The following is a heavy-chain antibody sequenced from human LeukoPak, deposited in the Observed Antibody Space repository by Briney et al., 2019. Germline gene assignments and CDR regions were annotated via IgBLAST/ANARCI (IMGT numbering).Heavy chain of an antibody. D-gene: IGHD3-3*01. CDR1: GFTVISNY. V-gene: IGHV3-53*01. Sequence: GGSLRLSCAASGFTVISNYMSWVRQAPGEGLEWGSVIYSGGSTYYADSVKGRFTITRDNSKNTLYLQMNSLRAEDTAVYYCARDGTEDFWPDYYGMDVWGQGTTVTVSS. J-gene: IGHJ6*02. CDR3: ARDGTEDFWPDYYGMDV. CDR2: IYSGGST.